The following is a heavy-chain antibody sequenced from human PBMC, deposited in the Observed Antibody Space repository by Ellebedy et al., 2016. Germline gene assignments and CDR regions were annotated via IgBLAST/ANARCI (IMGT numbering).Heavy chain of an antibody. J-gene: IGHJ4*02. CDR1: GFTFSSYW. Sequence: GESLKISCAASGFTFSSYWMSWVRQAPGKGLEWVANIKQDGSEKYYVDSVKGRFTISRDNARNSLYLQMNSLRAEDTAVYYCARRRDYFDYWGQGTLVTVSS. CDR2: IKQDGSEK. D-gene: IGHD5-24*01. V-gene: IGHV3-7*03. CDR3: ARRRDYFDY.